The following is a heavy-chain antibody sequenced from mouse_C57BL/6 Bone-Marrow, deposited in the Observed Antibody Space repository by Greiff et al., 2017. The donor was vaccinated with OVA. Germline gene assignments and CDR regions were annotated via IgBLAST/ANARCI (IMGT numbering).Heavy chain of an antibody. Sequence: QVQLQQSGAELARPGASVKLSCKASGYTFTSYGISWVKQRTGQGLEWIGEIYPRSGNTYYNEKFKGKATLTADKSSSTAYMELRSLTSEDSAVYFCARASYYYGSSYRFAYWGQGTLVTVSA. CDR2: IYPRSGNT. CDR3: ARASYYYGSSYRFAY. J-gene: IGHJ3*01. CDR1: GYTFTSYG. D-gene: IGHD1-1*01. V-gene: IGHV1-81*01.